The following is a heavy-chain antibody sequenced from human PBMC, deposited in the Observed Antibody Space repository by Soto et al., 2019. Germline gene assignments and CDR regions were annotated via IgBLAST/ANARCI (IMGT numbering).Heavy chain of an antibody. V-gene: IGHV3-23*01. CDR1: GFTFSNYA. Sequence: EVQLLESGGGLVQPGGSLRLSCAASGFTFSNYAMSWVRQAPGRGLEWVSVIGSRGDITYYADSLKGRFTISRDNSKNTMYLQMNSLRAEDTAIYYCAKYYLESASSRNTFDYWGQGTLVTVSS. D-gene: IGHD3-10*01. J-gene: IGHJ4*02. CDR2: IGSRGDIT. CDR3: AKYYLESASSRNTFDY.